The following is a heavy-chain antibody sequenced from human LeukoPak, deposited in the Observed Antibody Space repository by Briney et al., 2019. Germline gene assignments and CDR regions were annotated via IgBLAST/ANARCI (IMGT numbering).Heavy chain of an antibody. D-gene: IGHD6-13*01. CDR2: IWYDGSNK. Sequence: PGGSLRLSCAASGFTFSSYGMHWVRQAPGKGLEWVAVIWYDGSNKYYADSVKGRFTFSRDNSKNTLYLQMNSLRAEDTAVYYCARDRAAAGEYYFDYWGQGTLVTVSS. CDR1: GFTFSSYG. CDR3: ARDRAAAGEYYFDY. J-gene: IGHJ4*02. V-gene: IGHV3-33*01.